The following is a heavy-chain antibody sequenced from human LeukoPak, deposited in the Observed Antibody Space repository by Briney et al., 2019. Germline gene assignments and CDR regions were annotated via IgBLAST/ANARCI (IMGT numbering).Heavy chain of an antibody. CDR2: IYNGADT. CDR3: ARAQYCSGGSCYSGTLGS. J-gene: IGHJ5*02. D-gene: IGHD2-15*01. CDR1: GFTVSGNY. V-gene: IGHV3-53*04. Sequence: PGGSLRLSCAASGFTVSGNYMSWVRQAPGKGLEWVSVIYNGADTYYADSVKGRFTISRHSSQNTVYLQMNSLRAEDTAVYYCARAQYCSGGSCYSGTLGSWGQGTLVTVSS.